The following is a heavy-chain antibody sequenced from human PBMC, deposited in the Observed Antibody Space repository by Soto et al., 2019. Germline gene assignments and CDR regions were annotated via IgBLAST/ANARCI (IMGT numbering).Heavy chain of an antibody. Sequence: EVQLLESGGGLVQPGGSLRLSCAASGFTFSSYAMSWVRQAPGKGLEWVSAISGSGGSTYYADSVKGRFTITRDNSKNTMYLQMNSLRAEDTAVYYCAKARGYSYGQNDYWGQGTLVTVSS. CDR3: AKARGYSYGQNDY. V-gene: IGHV3-23*01. D-gene: IGHD5-18*01. CDR1: GFTFSSYA. CDR2: ISGSGGST. J-gene: IGHJ4*02.